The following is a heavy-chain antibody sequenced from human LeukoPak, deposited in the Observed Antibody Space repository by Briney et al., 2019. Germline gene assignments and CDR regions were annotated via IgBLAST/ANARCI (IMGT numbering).Heavy chain of an antibody. CDR3: ARDVPAPH. CDR1: GFTINSDY. D-gene: IGHD2-2*01. V-gene: IGHV3-53*05. Sequence: PGGSLRLSCAASGFTINSDYMTWVRQAPGKGLEYVSIIYSDGSTYYADSVKGRFTISRDNSKNTLFLLMDSLRTEDTAVYYCARDVPAPHWGQGTLVTVSS. CDR2: IYSDGST. J-gene: IGHJ4*02.